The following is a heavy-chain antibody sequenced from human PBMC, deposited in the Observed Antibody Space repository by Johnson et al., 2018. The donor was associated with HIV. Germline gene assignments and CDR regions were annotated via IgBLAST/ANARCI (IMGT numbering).Heavy chain of an antibody. D-gene: IGHD2-8*01. CDR1: GFTFSDYY. CDR3: ARDQNIVLMVYAAPGAFEI. Sequence: QVQLVESGGGLVQPGGSLRLSCAASGFTFSDYYMSWIRQAPGKGLEWVSYISSSGSTIYYADAVKGRFTISRDNAKNSLYLQMNRLRAEDTALYYCARDQNIVLMVYAAPGAFEIWGQGTMVTVSS. V-gene: IGHV3-11*01. J-gene: IGHJ3*02. CDR2: ISSSGSTI.